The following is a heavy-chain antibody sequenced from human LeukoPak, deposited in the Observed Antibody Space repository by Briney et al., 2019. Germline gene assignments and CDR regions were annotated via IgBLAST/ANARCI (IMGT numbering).Heavy chain of an antibody. Sequence: PSETLSLTCAVYGGSFSGYYWSWIRQPPGKGLEWIGEINHSGSTNYNPSLKSRVTISVDTSKNQFSLKLSSVTAADTAVYYCARHGRGWLQNPFDYWGQGTLVTVSS. J-gene: IGHJ4*02. D-gene: IGHD5-24*01. V-gene: IGHV4-34*01. CDR3: ARHGRGWLQNPFDY. CDR2: INHSGST. CDR1: GGSFSGYY.